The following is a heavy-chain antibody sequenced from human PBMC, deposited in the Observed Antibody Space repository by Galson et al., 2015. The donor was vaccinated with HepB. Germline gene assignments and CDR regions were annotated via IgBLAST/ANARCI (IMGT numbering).Heavy chain of an antibody. D-gene: IGHD6-19*01. Sequence: SLRLSCAASGFTFNHAWMSWVRQAPGKGLEWVGRIKSKTDGGTTDYAAPVKGRFTISRDDSKDTLYLQMNSLKTEDTAVYYCTWVAGTLAFDIWGQGTMVTVSS. V-gene: IGHV3-15*01. CDR2: IKSKTDGGTT. CDR3: TWVAGTLAFDI. J-gene: IGHJ3*02. CDR1: GFTFNHAW.